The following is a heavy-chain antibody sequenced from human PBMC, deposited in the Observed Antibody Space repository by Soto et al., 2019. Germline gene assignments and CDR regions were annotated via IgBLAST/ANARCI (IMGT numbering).Heavy chain of an antibody. CDR2: IIPILGIA. V-gene: IGHV1-69*02. CDR3: ARVGYYYYGMDV. J-gene: IGHJ6*02. Sequence: QVQLVQSGAEVKKPGSSVKVSCKASGGTFSSYTISWVRQAPGQGLEWMGRIIPILGIANYAQKFQGRVTITADKSTSTAYMELSSLRSEDTAVYYCARVGYYYYGMDVWCQGTTVTVSS. CDR1: GGTFSSYT.